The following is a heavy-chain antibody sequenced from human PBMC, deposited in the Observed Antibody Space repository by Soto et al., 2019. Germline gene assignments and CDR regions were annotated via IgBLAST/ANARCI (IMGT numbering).Heavy chain of an antibody. J-gene: IGHJ5*02. CDR1: GGSISSGGYY. CDR3: ARTLGCCFDP. Sequence: QVQLQESGPGLVKPSQTLSLTCTVSGGSISSGGYYWSWIRQHPGKGLEWIGYIYYSGSTYYNPYLKSRVTIPVESSKNLFSLKLSSVPAADTAVYSCARTLGCCFDPWGQGTLVTVSS. CDR2: IYYSGST. V-gene: IGHV4-31*03. D-gene: IGHD3-10*01.